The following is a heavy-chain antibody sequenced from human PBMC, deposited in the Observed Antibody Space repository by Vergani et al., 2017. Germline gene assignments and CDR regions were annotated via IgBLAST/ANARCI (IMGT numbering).Heavy chain of an antibody. Sequence: QVQLVESGGGLVKPGGSLRLSCAASGFTFSDYYMSWIRQAPGKGLEWVSYISSSGSTIYYADSVKGRFTISRDNAKNSLYLQMNSLRAEDTAVYYCARLDTMVRGVTSYYYYYGMDVWGQGTTVTVSS. D-gene: IGHD3-10*01. CDR3: ARLDTMVRGVTSYYYYYGMDV. J-gene: IGHJ6*02. V-gene: IGHV3-11*01. CDR1: GFTFSDYY. CDR2: ISSSGSTI.